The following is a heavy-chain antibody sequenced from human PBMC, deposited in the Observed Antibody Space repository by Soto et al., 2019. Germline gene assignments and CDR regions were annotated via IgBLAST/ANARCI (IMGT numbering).Heavy chain of an antibody. CDR2: ISSSSSYT. V-gene: IGHV3-11*06. CDR3: ARDWRGYSSNWFDP. Sequence: SCAASGFTFSDYYMSLIRQAPGKGLECVSYISSSSSYTNYADSVKGGFTISRDNAENSLYLQMNSLRAEDTAVYYCARDWRGYSSNWFDPWGQGTLVTVSS. CDR1: GFTFSDYY. J-gene: IGHJ5*02. D-gene: IGHD5-12*01.